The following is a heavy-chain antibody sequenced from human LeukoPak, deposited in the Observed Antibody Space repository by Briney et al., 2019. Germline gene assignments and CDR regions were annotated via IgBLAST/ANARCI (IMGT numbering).Heavy chain of an antibody. J-gene: IGHJ4*02. CDR1: GGSINNYY. CDR2: IFYSGST. D-gene: IGHD1-26*01. V-gene: IGHV4-59*01. CDR3: ARGSGNFYFDY. Sequence: SETLSLTCNVSGGSINNYYWNWIRRPPGKGLEWIGSIFYSGSTGYNPPLKSRVTISVDTSKNEFSVKLSSVTAADTAVYFCARGSGNFYFDYWGQGTLVTASS.